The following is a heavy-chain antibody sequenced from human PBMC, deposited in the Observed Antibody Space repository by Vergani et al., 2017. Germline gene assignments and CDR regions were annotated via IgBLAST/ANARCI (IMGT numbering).Heavy chain of an antibody. CDR3: AHRLKNWNYASYAFDI. J-gene: IGHJ3*02. D-gene: IGHD1-7*01. V-gene: IGHV2-5*01. CDR1: GFSLSTSGVG. Sequence: QITLKESGPTLVKPTQTLTLTCTFSGFSLSTSGVGVGWIRQPPGKALEWLALIYWNDDKRYSPSLKSRLTITKDTSKNQVVLTMTNMDPVDTATYYCAHRLKNWNYASYAFDIWGQGTMVTVSS. CDR2: IYWNDDK.